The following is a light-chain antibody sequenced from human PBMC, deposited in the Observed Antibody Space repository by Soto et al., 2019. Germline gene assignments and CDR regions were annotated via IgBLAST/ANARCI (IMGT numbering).Light chain of an antibody. V-gene: IGKV3-20*01. Sequence: EIVLTQSPGTLSLSPGERATLSCRASQSVSSTYLAWYQQKPGQAPRLLIYGASNRATGIPDRFSGSGSGTDLTLTISRREPEDFAVYYCQQYGGSRWTFGQGTRGDI. CDR2: GAS. CDR3: QQYGGSRWT. CDR1: QSVSSTY. J-gene: IGKJ1*01.